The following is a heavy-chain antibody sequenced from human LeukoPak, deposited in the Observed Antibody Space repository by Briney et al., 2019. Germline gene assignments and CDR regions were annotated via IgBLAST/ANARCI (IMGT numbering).Heavy chain of an antibody. CDR1: GYTFTAYY. D-gene: IGHD6-19*01. CDR3: STAPLNEYSSGWYSCDF. CDR2: INPNSGCT. J-gene: IGHJ4*02. V-gene: IGHV1-2*02. Sequence: ASVKISCKASGYTFTAYYMHWVRRPPGQGLQWMGWINPNSGCTNYARKFQDRVTMTRDTSTSTAYMVLHSVLSDDTTAYYCSTAPLNEYSSGWYSCDFWGQGTLVSVSS.